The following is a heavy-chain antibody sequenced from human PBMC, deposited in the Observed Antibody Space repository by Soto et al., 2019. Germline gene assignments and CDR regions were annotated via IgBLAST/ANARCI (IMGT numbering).Heavy chain of an antibody. CDR2: INAGNGNT. D-gene: IGHD1-7*01. V-gene: IGHV1-3*01. J-gene: IGHJ4*02. CDR1: GYTFTSYA. Sequence: QVQLVQSGAEVKKPGASVKVSCKASGYTFTSYAMHWVRQAPGQRLEWMGWINAGNGNTKHSQKFQGRVTITRDTSASTAYMELSSLRSEDTAVYYCARFPGITGTKGDYWGQGTLVTVSS. CDR3: ARFPGITGTKGDY.